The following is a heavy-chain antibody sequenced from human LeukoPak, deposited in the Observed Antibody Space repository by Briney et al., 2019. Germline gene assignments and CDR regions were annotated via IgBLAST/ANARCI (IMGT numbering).Heavy chain of an antibody. J-gene: IGHJ5*02. CDR3: ARDGAVAPSWFDP. CDR2: ISYDGSNK. V-gene: IGHV3-30-3*01. D-gene: IGHD6-19*01. Sequence: GGSLRLSCAASGSTFSSYAMHWVRQAPGKGLEWVAVISYDGSNKYYADSVKGRFTISRDNSKNTLYLQMNSLRAEDTAVYYCARDGAVAPSWFDPWGQGTLVTVSS. CDR1: GSTFSSYA.